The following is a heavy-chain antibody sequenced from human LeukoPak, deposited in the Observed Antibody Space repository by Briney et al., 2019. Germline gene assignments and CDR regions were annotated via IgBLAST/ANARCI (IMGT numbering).Heavy chain of an antibody. CDR2: INPSGGST. V-gene: IGHV1-46*01. D-gene: IGHD1-26*01. CDR3: ARDLSTGWELPVFLNYFDY. CDR1: GYTFTSYY. J-gene: IGHJ4*02. Sequence: ASVKVSCKASGYTFTSYYMHWVRQAPGQGLEWMGIINPSGGSTSYAQKFQGRVTMTRDTSTSAVYMELSSLRSEDTAVYYCARDLSTGWELPVFLNYFDYWGQGTLVTVSS.